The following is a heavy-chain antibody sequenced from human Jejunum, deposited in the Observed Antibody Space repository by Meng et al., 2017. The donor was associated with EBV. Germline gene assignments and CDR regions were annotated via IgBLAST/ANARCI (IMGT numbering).Heavy chain of an antibody. J-gene: IGHJ5*02. CDR3: ARGRGYDYGDS. CDR2: LYYAGKA. CDR1: GDSVTGYNY. Sequence: QLQESGPGLVKPSETLSLTCSVSGDSVTGYNYWTWIRQPPGKGLEWIGNLYYAGKAIYKPSLQSRVTISVDTSKNQISLKVTSVTAADTAIYYCARGRGYDYGDSWGQGTLVTASS. V-gene: IGHV4-61*01. D-gene: IGHD5-12*01.